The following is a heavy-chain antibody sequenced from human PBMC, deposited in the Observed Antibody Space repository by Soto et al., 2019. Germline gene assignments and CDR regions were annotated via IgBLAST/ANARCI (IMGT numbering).Heavy chain of an antibody. CDR2: IAQDGSQT. V-gene: IGHV3-7*01. D-gene: IGHD2-2*01. J-gene: IGHJ4*02. CDR1: GFVFTTYW. Sequence: EAQLVESGGGLVQPGGSLRLSCAASGFVFTTYWMGWVRQAPGRGLECLANIAQDGSQTYYVDSVKGRFTISRDNAKNSLYLQMNSLRAEDTAVYYCATMRRGRPDDYWGLGTLVTVSS. CDR3: ATMRRGRPDDY.